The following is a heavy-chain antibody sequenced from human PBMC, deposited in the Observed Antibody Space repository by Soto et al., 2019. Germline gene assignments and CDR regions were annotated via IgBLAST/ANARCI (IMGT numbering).Heavy chain of an antibody. CDR2: ISAYNGNT. Sequence: ASVKVSCKASGYTFTSYGISWVRQAPGQGLEWMGWISAYNGNTNYAQKLQGRVTMTTDTSTSTAYIELRSLRSDDTAVYYCARFWYYEFWSGYYYCMDVWGQGTTVTVSS. CDR1: GYTFTSYG. CDR3: ARFWYYEFWSGYYYCMDV. V-gene: IGHV1-18*01. D-gene: IGHD3-3*01. J-gene: IGHJ6*02.